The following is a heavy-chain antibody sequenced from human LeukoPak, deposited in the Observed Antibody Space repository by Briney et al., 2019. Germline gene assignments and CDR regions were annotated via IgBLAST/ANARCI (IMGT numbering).Heavy chain of an antibody. CDR2: IYNSGST. J-gene: IGHJ4*02. CDR3: ARVKIRDYYDSSGYYYLDY. D-gene: IGHD3-22*01. Sequence: SETLSLTCTVSGGSISSYYWSWIRLPPGKGLEWIGYIYNSGSTNYNPSLKSRVTISVDTSKNQFSLKLSSVTAADTAVYYCARVKIRDYYDSSGYYYLDYWGQGTLVTVSS. V-gene: IGHV4-59*01. CDR1: GGSISSYY.